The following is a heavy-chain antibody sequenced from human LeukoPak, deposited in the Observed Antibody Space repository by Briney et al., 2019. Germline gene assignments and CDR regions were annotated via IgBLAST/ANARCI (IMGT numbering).Heavy chain of an antibody. CDR1: GGSFSGYY. CDR3: ARFRGANFYRGQVLGYFDY. D-gene: IGHD2/OR15-2a*01. CDR2: INHSGST. V-gene: IGHV4-34*01. Sequence: SSETLSLTCAVYGGSFSGYYWSWIRQPPGKGLEWIGEINHSGSTNYNPSPKSRVTISVDTSKNQFSLKLSSVTAADTAVYYCARFRGANFYRGQVLGYFDYWGQGTLVTVSS. J-gene: IGHJ4*02.